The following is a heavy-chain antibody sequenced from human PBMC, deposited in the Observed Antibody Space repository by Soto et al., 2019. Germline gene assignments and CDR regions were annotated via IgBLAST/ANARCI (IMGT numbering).Heavy chain of an antibody. V-gene: IGHV3-23*01. CDR3: AKDRSSTLGYSSPPPVLDY. Sequence: GGSLRLSCAASGFTFSSYAMSWVRQAPGKGLEWVSAISGSGGSTYYADSVKGRFTISRDNSKNTLYLQMSSLRAEDTAVYYCAKDRSSTLGYSSPPPVLDYWGQGTLVTVSS. D-gene: IGHD6-13*01. CDR1: GFTFSSYA. J-gene: IGHJ4*02. CDR2: ISGSGGST.